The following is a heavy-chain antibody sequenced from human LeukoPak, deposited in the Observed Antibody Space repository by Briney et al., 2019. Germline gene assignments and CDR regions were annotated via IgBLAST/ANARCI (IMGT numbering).Heavy chain of an antibody. Sequence: WESLTLTCAVSGYSISSGYYCGWIRQPPGKGLEWIGSMDDSGSTYYNPSLKSRFTISVDTSKNQFSLKLSSVTAADTAVYYCARGVTMVRGAAYFDYWGQGTLVTVSS. CDR3: ARGVTMVRGAAYFDY. CDR2: MDDSGST. CDR1: GYSISSGYY. J-gene: IGHJ4*02. V-gene: IGHV4-38-2*01. D-gene: IGHD3-10*01.